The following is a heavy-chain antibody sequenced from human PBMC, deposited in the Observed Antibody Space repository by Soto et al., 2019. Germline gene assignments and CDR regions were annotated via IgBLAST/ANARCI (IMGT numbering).Heavy chain of an antibody. V-gene: IGHV1-2*04. CDR3: ARAGGSSAPTDGMDV. J-gene: IGHJ6*02. CDR1: GYTFTGYY. CDR2: INPNSGGT. D-gene: IGHD2-15*01. Sequence: RASVKVSCKASGYTFTGYYMHWVRQAPGQGLEWMGWINPNSGGTNYAQKFQGWVTMTRDTSISTAYMELSRLRSDDTAVYYCARAGGSSAPTDGMDVWGQGTTVTVSS.